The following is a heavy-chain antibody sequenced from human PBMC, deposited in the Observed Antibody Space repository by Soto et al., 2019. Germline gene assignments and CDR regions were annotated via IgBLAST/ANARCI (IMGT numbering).Heavy chain of an antibody. J-gene: IGHJ4*02. CDR2: ISGGGST. D-gene: IGHD5-12*01. CDR1: GFTFSGSA. Sequence: EVQLSESGGGLVQPGGSLRLSCGGAGFTFSGSAVSWVRQAPGRGLEWVSGISGGGSTGYADSVKGRFGISRDNSKDTVYLYMNSLRDDDTAVYYCARQKGDIVARPPDHWGQGILVTVSS. CDR3: ARQKGDIVARPPDH. V-gene: IGHV3-23*01.